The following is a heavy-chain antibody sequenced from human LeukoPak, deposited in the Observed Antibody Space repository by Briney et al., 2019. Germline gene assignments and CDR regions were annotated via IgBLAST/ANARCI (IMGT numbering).Heavy chain of an antibody. CDR3: AKERDRSSGWPYFDY. Sequence: PGGSLRLSCAASGFTFSSYAMSWVRQAPGKGLEWVSATSGSGGSTYYADSVKGRFTISRDNSKNTLYLQMNSLRAEDTAVYYCAKERDRSSGWPYFDYWGQGTLVTVSS. CDR1: GFTFSSYA. V-gene: IGHV3-23*01. CDR2: TSGSGGST. J-gene: IGHJ4*02. D-gene: IGHD6-19*01.